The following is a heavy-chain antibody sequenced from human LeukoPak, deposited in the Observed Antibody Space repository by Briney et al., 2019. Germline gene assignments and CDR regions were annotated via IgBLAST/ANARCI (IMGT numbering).Heavy chain of an antibody. J-gene: IGHJ4*02. D-gene: IGHD3-10*01. Sequence: SETLSLTCTVSGGSISSSSYYWGWIRQPPGKGLEWIGSINYSGSTYYNPSLKSRVTISVDTSKNQFSLKLSSVTAADTAVYYCARHRSHYYGSGSYDYWGQGTLVTVSS. CDR1: GGSISSSSYY. CDR2: INYSGST. V-gene: IGHV4-39*01. CDR3: ARHRSHYYGSGSYDY.